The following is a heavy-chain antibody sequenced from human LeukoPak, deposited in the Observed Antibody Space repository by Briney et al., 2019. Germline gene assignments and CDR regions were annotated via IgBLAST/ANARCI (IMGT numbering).Heavy chain of an antibody. CDR2: IYYSGIT. J-gene: IGHJ3*02. CDR1: GGSISSRTYY. D-gene: IGHD4-17*01. V-gene: IGHV4-61*01. CDR3: ARRQDYADYDLGAFDI. Sequence: SETLSLTCTVSGGSISSRTYYWGWIRQSPGKGLEWIGYIYYSGITKYNPSLKSRVTISVDTSRNQVSLKLNSVTAADTAVYYCARRQDYADYDLGAFDIWGQGTMVTVSS.